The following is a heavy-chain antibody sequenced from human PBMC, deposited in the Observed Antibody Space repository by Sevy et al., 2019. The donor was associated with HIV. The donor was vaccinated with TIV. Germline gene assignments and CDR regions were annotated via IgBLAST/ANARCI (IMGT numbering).Heavy chain of an antibody. CDR1: GFTFSSYS. J-gene: IGHJ4*02. D-gene: IGHD2-8*01. Sequence: GGSLRLSCAASGFTFSSYSMNWVRQAPGKGLEWVSYISSSSSTIYYADSVKGRFTISRDNSKNTLYLQMNSLRPEDTAVYFCAKDQEMVSAILDYWGQGTLVTVSS. V-gene: IGHV3-48*01. CDR3: AKDQEMVSAILDY. CDR2: ISSSSSTI.